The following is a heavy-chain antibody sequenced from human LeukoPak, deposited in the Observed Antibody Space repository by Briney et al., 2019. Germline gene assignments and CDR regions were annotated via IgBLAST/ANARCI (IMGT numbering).Heavy chain of an antibody. Sequence: SETLSLTCTVSGGSISSYYWSWIRQPPGKGLEWIGYIYYSGSTYYNPSLKSRVTISVDTSKNQFSLKLSSVTAADTAVYYCAREILYDSSAYNVWGQGTLVTVSS. CDR1: GGSISSYY. D-gene: IGHD3-22*01. CDR3: AREILYDSSAYNV. CDR2: IYYSGST. V-gene: IGHV4-59*12. J-gene: IGHJ4*02.